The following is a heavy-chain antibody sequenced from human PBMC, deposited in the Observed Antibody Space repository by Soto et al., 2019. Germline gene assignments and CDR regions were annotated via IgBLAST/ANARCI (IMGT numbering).Heavy chain of an antibody. CDR2: INPSGGST. Sequence: GASVKVSCKASGYTFTSYYMHWVRQAPGQGLEWMGIINPSGGSTSYAQKFQGRVTMTRDTPTSTVYMELSSLRSEDTAVYYCAREGDYYDSSGYPNGPFDYWGQGTLVTVSS. J-gene: IGHJ4*02. CDR1: GYTFTSYY. D-gene: IGHD3-22*01. V-gene: IGHV1-46*01. CDR3: AREGDYYDSSGYPNGPFDY.